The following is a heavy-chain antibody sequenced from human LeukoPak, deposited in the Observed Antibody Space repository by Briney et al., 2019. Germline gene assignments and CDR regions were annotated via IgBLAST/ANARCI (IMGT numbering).Heavy chain of an antibody. D-gene: IGHD6-19*01. Sequence: GGSLRLSCAASGFTFSSYAMRWVRQAPGKGLEWVSAISGSGGSTYYADSVKGRFTISRDNSKNTLYLQMNSLRAEDTAVYYSATSGSSGSVDYYYMDVWGKGTTVTVSS. J-gene: IGHJ6*03. CDR2: ISGSGGST. V-gene: IGHV3-23*01. CDR1: GFTFSSYA. CDR3: ATSGSSGSVDYYYMDV.